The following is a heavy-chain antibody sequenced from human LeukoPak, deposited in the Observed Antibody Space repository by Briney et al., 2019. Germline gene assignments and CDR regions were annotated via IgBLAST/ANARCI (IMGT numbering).Heavy chain of an antibody. CDR1: GGSISSYY. J-gene: IGHJ3*02. CDR2: IYHSGST. CDR3: ARYALARGTTRHAFDI. V-gene: IGHV4-59*08. Sequence: SETLSLTCTVSGGSISSYYWSWIRQPPGKGLEWIGSIYHSGSTYYNPSLKSRVTISVDTSKNQFSLKLSSVTAADTAVYYCARYALARGTTRHAFDIWGQGTMVTVSS. D-gene: IGHD4-17*01.